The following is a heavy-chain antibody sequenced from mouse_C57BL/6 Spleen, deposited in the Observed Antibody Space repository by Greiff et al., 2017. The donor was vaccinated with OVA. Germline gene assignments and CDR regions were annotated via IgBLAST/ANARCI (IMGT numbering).Heavy chain of an antibody. J-gene: IGHJ2*01. CDR2: IYPSDSET. Sequence: QVQLKQPGAELVRPGSSVKLSCKASGYTFTSYWMDWVKQRPGQGLEWIGNIYPSDSETHYNQKFKDKATLTVDKSSSTAYMQLSSLTSEDSAVYYCARGANWENYFDYWGQGTTLTVSS. D-gene: IGHD4-1*02. CDR3: ARGANWENYFDY. V-gene: IGHV1-61*01. CDR1: GYTFTSYW.